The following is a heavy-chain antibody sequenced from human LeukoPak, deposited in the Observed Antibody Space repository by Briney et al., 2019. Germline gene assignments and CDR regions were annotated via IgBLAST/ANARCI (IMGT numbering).Heavy chain of an antibody. Sequence: ETLSLTCTSSGGSVSSTSYYWSWIPQPPGKELERIRYIYYSGSTNYNPSLKIRVTISVDTSKNQFSLKLISVTAADTAVYYCAREGRYCSGGSCLDYWGQGTLVTVSS. V-gene: IGHV4-61*01. CDR2: IYYSGST. CDR1: GGSVSSTSYY. J-gene: IGHJ4*02. D-gene: IGHD2-15*01. CDR3: AREGRYCSGGSCLDY.